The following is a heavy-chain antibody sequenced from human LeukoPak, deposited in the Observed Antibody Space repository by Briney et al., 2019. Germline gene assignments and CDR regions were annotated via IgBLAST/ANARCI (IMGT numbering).Heavy chain of an antibody. V-gene: IGHV4-30-2*01. Sequence: SETLSLTCTVSGDSLRTGDYYWGWVRQPPGKGLEWIGYSYHGGSTHYNPSLKSRVTISVDRSKKQFSLNLNSVTAADTAVYYCARMVVDVTRWFDPWGQGILVTVSS. J-gene: IGHJ5*02. D-gene: IGHD2-15*01. CDR3: ARMVVDVTRWFDP. CDR2: SYHGGST. CDR1: GDSLRTGDYY.